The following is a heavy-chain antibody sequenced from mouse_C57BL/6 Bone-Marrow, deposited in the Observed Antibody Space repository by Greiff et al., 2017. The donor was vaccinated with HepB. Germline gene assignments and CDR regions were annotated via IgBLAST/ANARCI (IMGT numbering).Heavy chain of an antibody. V-gene: IGHV1-64*01. CDR1: GYTFTSYW. CDR3: AGYYAMDY. CDR2: IHPNSGST. Sequence: QVQLQPGAELVKPGASVKLSCKASGYTFTSYWMHWVKQRPGQGLEWIGMIHPNSGSTNYNEKFKSKATLTVDKSSSTAYMQLSSLTSEDSAVYYCAGYYAMDYWGQGTSVTVSS. J-gene: IGHJ4*01.